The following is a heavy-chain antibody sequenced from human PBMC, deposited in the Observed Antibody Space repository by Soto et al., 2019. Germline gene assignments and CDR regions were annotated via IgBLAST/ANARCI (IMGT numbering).Heavy chain of an antibody. CDR1: GVSINNYY. CDR3: AKVVSGGYIDY. CDR2: IYYTGST. V-gene: IGHV4-59*01. J-gene: IGHJ4*02. Sequence: SETLSLTCTVSGVSINNYYWTWIQQPPGKRLEWIGAIYYTGSTTYNPSRRSRVTFSVDTSKNQFSLSLTSVTAADTAVYFCAKVVSGGYIDYWGQGTLVTVSS.